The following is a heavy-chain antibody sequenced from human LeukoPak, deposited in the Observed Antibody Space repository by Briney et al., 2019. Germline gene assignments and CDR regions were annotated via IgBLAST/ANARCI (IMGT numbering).Heavy chain of an antibody. CDR3: ARGRSEATGTRGDY. V-gene: IGHV4-34*01. D-gene: IGHD1-7*01. CDR1: GGSFSGYY. CDR2: INHSGST. Sequence: SETLSLTCAVYGGSFSGYYWSWLRQPPGKGLEWIGEINHSGSTNYNPSLKSRATISVDTSKNQFSLKLSSVTAADTAVYYCARGRSEATGTRGDYWGQGTLVTVSS. J-gene: IGHJ4*02.